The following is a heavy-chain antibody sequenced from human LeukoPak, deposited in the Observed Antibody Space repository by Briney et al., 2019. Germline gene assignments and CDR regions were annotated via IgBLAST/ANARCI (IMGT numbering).Heavy chain of an antibody. Sequence: SETLSLTCAVYGGSFSRYYWSWIRQSPGKGLEWIAEIDHRGDTNYKPSVKSRVTISVDTSKNQFSLKVRSLSAADTAVYYCARGATISETGYFDFWGQGTLVTVSS. V-gene: IGHV4-34*01. D-gene: IGHD1-1*01. CDR2: IDHRGDT. CDR3: ARGATISETGYFDF. J-gene: IGHJ4*03. CDR1: GGSFSRYY.